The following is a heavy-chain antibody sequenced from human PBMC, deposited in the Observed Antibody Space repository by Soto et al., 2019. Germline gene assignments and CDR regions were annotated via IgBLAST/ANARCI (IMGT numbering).Heavy chain of an antibody. D-gene: IGHD3-22*01. CDR1: GGTFSNYA. CDR2: IIPIFGTT. CDR3: ASRGERDYYDTSGYG. Sequence: QVQLVQSGAEVKKPGSSVKVSCKASGGTFSNYALSWVRQAPGQGLEWMGDIIPIFGTTNNAQKFQGRVTIPADKATSTAYMRLSSLRSEDTAVHYCASRGERDYYDTSGYGGGQGTLVTVSS. J-gene: IGHJ1*01. V-gene: IGHV1-69*14.